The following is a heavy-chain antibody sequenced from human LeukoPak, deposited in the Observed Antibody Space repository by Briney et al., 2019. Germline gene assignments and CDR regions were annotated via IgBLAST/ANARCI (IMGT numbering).Heavy chain of an antibody. CDR1: GYTFTSYG. D-gene: IGHD3-10*01. V-gene: IGHV1-18*01. J-gene: IGHJ3*02. CDR2: ISAYNGNT. Sequence: ASVKVSCKASGYTFTSYGISWVRQAPGQGLEWMGWISAYNGNTNYAQKLQGRVTMTTDTSTSTAYMELRSLRSDDTAVYYCARDIPEMIVRGAIRDRDAFDIWGQGTMVTVSS. CDR3: ARDIPEMIVRGAIRDRDAFDI.